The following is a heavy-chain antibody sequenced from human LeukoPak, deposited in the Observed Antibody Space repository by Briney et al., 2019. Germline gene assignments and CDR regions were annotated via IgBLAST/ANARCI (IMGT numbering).Heavy chain of an antibody. CDR2: IYHSGST. CDR3: ARASTNSRYYYYGMDV. D-gene: IGHD2-8*01. J-gene: IGHJ6*02. V-gene: IGHV4-4*02. CDR1: GGSISISNW. Sequence: SGTLSLTCAVSGGSISISNWWSWVRQPPGKGLEWIGEIYHSGSTNYNPSLKSRVTISVDKSKNQFSLKLSPVTAADTAVYYCARASTNSRYYYYGMDVWGQGTTVTVSS.